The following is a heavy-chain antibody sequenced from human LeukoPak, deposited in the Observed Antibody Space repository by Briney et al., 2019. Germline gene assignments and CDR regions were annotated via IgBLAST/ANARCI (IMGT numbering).Heavy chain of an antibody. V-gene: IGHV4-59*01. D-gene: IGHD1-1*01. CDR1: GGSISSYY. CDR3: ARTTTRLGHGLSEFDY. J-gene: IGHJ4*02. Sequence: TSETLSLTCTVSGGSISSYYWSWIRQPPGKGLEWIGYIYYSGSTNYNPSLKSRVTISVDTSKNQFSLKLSSVTAADTAVYYCARTTTRLGHGLSEFDYWGQGTLVTVSS. CDR2: IYYSGST.